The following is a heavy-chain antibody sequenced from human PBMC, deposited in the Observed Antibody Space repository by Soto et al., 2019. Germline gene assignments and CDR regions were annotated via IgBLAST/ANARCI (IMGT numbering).Heavy chain of an antibody. CDR1: GFTFSSYG. CDR2: ISYDGSNK. CDR3: AKDSLTVPGPIVVVAATLGY. D-gene: IGHD2-15*01. V-gene: IGHV3-30*18. Sequence: QVQLVESGGGVVQPGRSLRLSCAASGFTFSSYGMHWVRQAPGKGLEWVAVISYDGSNKYYADSVKGRFTISRDNSKNTLYLQMNSLRAEDTAVYYCAKDSLTVPGPIVVVAATLGYWGQGTLVTVSS. J-gene: IGHJ4*02.